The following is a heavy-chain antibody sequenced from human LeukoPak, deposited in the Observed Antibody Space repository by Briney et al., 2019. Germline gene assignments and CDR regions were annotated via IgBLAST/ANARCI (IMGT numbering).Heavy chain of an antibody. CDR1: GGSISSHY. CDR3: ARLQDTAMAYFDY. D-gene: IGHD5-18*01. CDR2: IYYSGST. Sequence: SETLSLTCTVSGGSISSHYWSWIRQPPGKGLEWIGYIYYSGSTNYNPSLKSRVTISVDTSKNQFSLKLSSVTAADTAVYYCARLQDTAMAYFDYWGQGTLVTVSS. V-gene: IGHV4-59*11. J-gene: IGHJ4*02.